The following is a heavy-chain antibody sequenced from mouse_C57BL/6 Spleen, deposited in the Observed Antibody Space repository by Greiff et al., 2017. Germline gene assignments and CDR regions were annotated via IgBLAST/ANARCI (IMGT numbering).Heavy chain of an antibody. CDR2: IDPETGGT. V-gene: IGHV1-15*01. J-gene: IGHJ4*01. Sequence: SGAELVRPGASVTLSCKASGYTFTDYEMHWVKQTPVHGLEWIGAIDPETGGTAYNQKFKGKAILTADKSSSTAYMELRSLTSEDSAVYYCTSLGAMDYWGQGTSVTVSS. CDR1: GYTFTDYE. CDR3: TSLGAMDY.